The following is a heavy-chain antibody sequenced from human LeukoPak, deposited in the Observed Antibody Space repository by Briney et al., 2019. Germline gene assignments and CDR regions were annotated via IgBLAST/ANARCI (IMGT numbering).Heavy chain of an antibody. J-gene: IGHJ5*02. D-gene: IGHD2-2*01. CDR3: ASLSCSSTSCYAGWFDP. Sequence: SETPSLTCTVSGGSISSSSYYWGWIRQPPGKGLEWIGSIYYSGSTYYNPSLRSRVTISVDTSKNQFSLKLSSVTAADTAVYYCASLSCSSTSCYAGWFDPWGQGTLVTVSS. V-gene: IGHV4-39*01. CDR1: GGSISSSSYY. CDR2: IYYSGST.